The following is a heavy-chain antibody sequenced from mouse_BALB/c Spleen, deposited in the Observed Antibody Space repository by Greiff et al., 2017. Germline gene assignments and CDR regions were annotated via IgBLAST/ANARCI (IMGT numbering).Heavy chain of an antibody. J-gene: IGHJ4*01. D-gene: IGHD4-1*01. CDR2: ISNGGGST. V-gene: IGHV5-12-2*01. Sequence: EVQLVESGGGLVQPGGSLKLSCAASGFTFSSYTMSWVRQTPEKRLEWVAYISNGGGSTYYPDTVKGRFTISRDNAKNTLYLQMSSLKSEDTAMYYCARHAGSYYAMDYWGQGTSVTVSS. CDR3: ARHAGSYYAMDY. CDR1: GFTFSSYT.